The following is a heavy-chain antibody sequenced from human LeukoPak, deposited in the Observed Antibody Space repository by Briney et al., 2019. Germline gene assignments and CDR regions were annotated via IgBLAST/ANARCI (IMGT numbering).Heavy chain of an antibody. J-gene: IGHJ6*02. Sequence: PGGSLRLSCAASGFTFSSYWMNWARQAPGKGLEWVASINHNGNVNYYVDSVKGRLTISRDNAKKSLYLQTSNLRAEDTAVYFCARGGGLDVWGQGATVTVSS. CDR1: GFTFSSYW. D-gene: IGHD3-16*01. CDR3: ARGGGLDV. CDR2: INHNGNVN. V-gene: IGHV3-7*03.